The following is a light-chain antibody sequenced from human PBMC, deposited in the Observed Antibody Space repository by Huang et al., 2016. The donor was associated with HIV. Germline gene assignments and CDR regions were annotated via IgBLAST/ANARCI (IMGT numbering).Light chain of an antibody. CDR1: QRILNRY. V-gene: IGKV3D-20*01. J-gene: IGKJ2*01. CDR2: DAS. Sequence: EIVLTQSPATLSLSPGERATLSCRANQRILNRYLAWFNQKPGLAPRLLIYDASNRATGIPDRFSGGGSGTDFTLTISRLEPEDFAVYYCQQYGSSSYTFGQGTKLELK. CDR3: QQYGSSSYT.